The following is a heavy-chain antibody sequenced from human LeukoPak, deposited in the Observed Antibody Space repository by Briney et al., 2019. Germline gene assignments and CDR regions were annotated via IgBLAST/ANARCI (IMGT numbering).Heavy chain of an antibody. CDR1: GFTFSSYA. V-gene: IGHV3-30-3*01. CDR2: ISYDGSNK. J-gene: IGHJ5*02. CDR3: AREGWFDP. Sequence: AGGSLRLSCAASGFTFSSYAMHWVRQAPGKGLEWVAVISYDGSNKYYADSVKGRFTISRDNSKNTLYLQMNSQRAEDTAVYYCAREGWFDPWGQGTLVTVSS.